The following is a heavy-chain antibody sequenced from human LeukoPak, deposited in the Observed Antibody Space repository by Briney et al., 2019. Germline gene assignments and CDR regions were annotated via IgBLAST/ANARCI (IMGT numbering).Heavy chain of an antibody. D-gene: IGHD2-2*01. J-gene: IGHJ5*02. V-gene: IGHV1-2*06. CDR1: GYTFTGYY. CDR3: ARVGQGYCSSTSCYDWFDP. Sequence: ASVKVSCKASGYTFTGYYMHWVRQAPGQGLEWMGRINPNSGGTNYAQKLQGRVTMTTDTSTSTAYMELRSLRSDDTAVYYCARVGQGYCSSTSCYDWFDPWGQGTLVTVSS. CDR2: INPNSGGT.